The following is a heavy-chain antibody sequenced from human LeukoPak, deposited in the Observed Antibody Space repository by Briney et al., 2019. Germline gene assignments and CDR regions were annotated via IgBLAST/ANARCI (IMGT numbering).Heavy chain of an antibody. CDR3: ASVRGYSSGWYASGFDP. CDR1: GGSFSGYY. J-gene: IGHJ5*02. D-gene: IGHD6-19*01. V-gene: IGHV4-34*01. CDR2: INDSGNR. Sequence: SETLSLTCGVSGGSFSGYYWSWIRQSPGKGLEWIGEINDSGNRKSNPSLKNRLTMSVDTSKKHISLNLTSVTAADTAVYYCASVRGYSSGWYASGFDPWGQGTLVTVSS.